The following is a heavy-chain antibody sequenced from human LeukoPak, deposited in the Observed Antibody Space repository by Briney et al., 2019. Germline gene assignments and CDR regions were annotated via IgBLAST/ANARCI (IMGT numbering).Heavy chain of an antibody. CDR1: GFTFNNYA. V-gene: IGHV3-23*01. CDR2: ISGGGDIT. CDR3: VREDTPATANY. D-gene: IGHD2-21*02. Sequence: SGGSLRLSCAGSGFTFNNYAMSWVRRAPRKGLEWVSAISGGGDITYYADSVRGRFTISRDNSKDTLFLQMHSLRPGDTAVYYCVREDTPATANYWGQGTLVTISS. J-gene: IGHJ4*02.